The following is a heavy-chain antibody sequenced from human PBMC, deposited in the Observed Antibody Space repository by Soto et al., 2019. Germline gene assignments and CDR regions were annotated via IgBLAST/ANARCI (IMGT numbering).Heavy chain of an antibody. D-gene: IGHD2-21*01. CDR3: ARDSVALYYYYYGMDV. V-gene: IGHV2-70*11. CDR1: GFSLSTSGMC. J-gene: IGHJ6*02. CDR2: IDWDDDK. Sequence: SGPTLVNPTQTLTLTCTFSGFSLSTSGMCVSWIRQPPGKALEWLARIDWDDDKYYSTSLKTRLTISKDTSKNQVVLTMTNMDPVDTATYYCARDSVALYYYYYGMDVCGQGTTVTVSS.